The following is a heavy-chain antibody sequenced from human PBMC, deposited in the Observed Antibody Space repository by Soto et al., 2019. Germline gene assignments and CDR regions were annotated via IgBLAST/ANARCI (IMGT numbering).Heavy chain of an antibody. CDR2: INAGNGNT. CDR3: ARSGFHDYIWGSYPYFDY. J-gene: IGHJ4*02. Sequence: ASVKVSCKASGYTFTSYAMHWVRQAPGQRLEWMGWINAGNGNTKYSQKFQGRVTITRDTSASTAYMELSSLRSEDTAVYYCARSGFHDYIWGSYPYFDYWGQGTLVTVSS. CDR1: GYTFTSYA. D-gene: IGHD3-16*02. V-gene: IGHV1-3*01.